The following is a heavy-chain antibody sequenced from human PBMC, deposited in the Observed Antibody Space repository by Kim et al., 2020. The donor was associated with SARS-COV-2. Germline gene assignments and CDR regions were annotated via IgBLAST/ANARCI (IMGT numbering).Heavy chain of an antibody. CDR1: GYSFTSYW. Sequence: GESLKISCKGSGYSFTSYWIGWVRQMPGKGLEWMGIIYPGDSDTRYSPSFQGQVTISADKSISTAYLQWSSLKASDTAMYYCARHFSQDFWSEDYYYGMDVWGQGTTVTVSS. D-gene: IGHD3-3*01. J-gene: IGHJ6*02. CDR2: IYPGDSDT. CDR3: ARHFSQDFWSEDYYYGMDV. V-gene: IGHV5-51*01.